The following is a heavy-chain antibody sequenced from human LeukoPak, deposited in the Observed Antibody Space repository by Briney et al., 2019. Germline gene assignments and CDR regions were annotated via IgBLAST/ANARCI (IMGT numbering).Heavy chain of an antibody. CDR2: INLNSGGT. V-gene: IGHV1-2*02. J-gene: IGHJ3*02. D-gene: IGHD6-25*01. CDR3: ARGPSGSRPLPVAPPKKRGDAFDI. CDR1: GYTFTGYY. Sequence: ASVKVSCKASGYTFTGYYIHWVRQAPGQGLEWMGWINLNSGGTNYAQKFQGRVTMTRDTSISTAYMELNSLRAEDTAVYYCARGPSGSRPLPVAPPKKRGDAFDIWGQGTMVTVSS.